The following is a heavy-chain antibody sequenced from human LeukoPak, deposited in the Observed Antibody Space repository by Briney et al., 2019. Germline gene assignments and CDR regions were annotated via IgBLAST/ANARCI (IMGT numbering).Heavy chain of an antibody. CDR2: ISSSGSTI. CDR3: ARARDYYDSSGYYFDY. V-gene: IGHV3-11*04. CDR1: GFTFSDYY. Sequence: GGSLRLSCAASGFTFSDYYMSWIRQAPGKGLEWVSYISSSGSTIYYADSVKGGFTTSRDNAKNSLYLQMNSLRAEDTAVYYCARARDYYDSSGYYFDYWGQGTLVTVSS. D-gene: IGHD3-22*01. J-gene: IGHJ4*02.